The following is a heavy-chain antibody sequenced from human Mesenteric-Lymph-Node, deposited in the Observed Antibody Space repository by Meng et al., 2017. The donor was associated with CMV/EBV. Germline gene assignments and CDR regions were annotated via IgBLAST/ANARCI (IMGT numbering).Heavy chain of an antibody. D-gene: IGHD2-2*02. J-gene: IGHJ6*02. CDR3: AREGGNCSSTSCYTPAYYYYGMDV. V-gene: IGHV1-2*02. Sequence: ASVKVSCKASGYTFANYNMHWVRQAPGQGPEWMGWINPNSGGTNYAQKFQGRVTMTRNTSISTAYMELSSLRSEDTAVYYCAREGGNCSSTSCYTPAYYYYGMDVWGQGTTVTVSS. CDR2: INPNSGGT. CDR1: GYTFANYN.